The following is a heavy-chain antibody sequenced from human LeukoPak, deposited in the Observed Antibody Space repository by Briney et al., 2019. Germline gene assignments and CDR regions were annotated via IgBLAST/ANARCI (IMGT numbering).Heavy chain of an antibody. Sequence: GGSLRLSCAASGFTFSSYAMSWVRQAPGKGLEWVSAISGSGGSTYYADSVKGRFTISRDNSKNTLYLQMNSLRAEDTAVYYCAKDGWINRSGWYSFDYWGQGTLVTVSS. V-gene: IGHV3-23*01. CDR3: AKDGWINRSGWYSFDY. J-gene: IGHJ4*02. D-gene: IGHD6-19*01. CDR2: ISGSGGST. CDR1: GFTFSSYA.